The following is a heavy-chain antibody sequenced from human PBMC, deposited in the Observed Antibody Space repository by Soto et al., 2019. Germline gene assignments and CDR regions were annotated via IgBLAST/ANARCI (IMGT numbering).Heavy chain of an antibody. V-gene: IGHV4-59*01. CDR2: IYYSGST. J-gene: IGHJ6*02. CDR3: ARDQRGMDV. Sequence: GSIISYCWSWIRQPPGKGLEWIGYIYYSGSTNYNPSLKSRVTISVDTSKNQFSLKLSSVTAADTAVYYCARDQRGMDVWGQGTTVTVSS. CDR1: GSIISYC. D-gene: IGHD6-25*01.